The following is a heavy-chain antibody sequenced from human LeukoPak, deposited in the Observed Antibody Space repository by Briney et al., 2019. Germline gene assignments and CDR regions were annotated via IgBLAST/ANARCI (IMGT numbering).Heavy chain of an antibody. CDR3: ASPYDSSGYSAEAFDI. J-gene: IGHJ3*02. CDR2: IYHSGST. D-gene: IGHD3-22*01. Sequence: EPSETLSLTCTVSGYSISSGYYWGWIRQPPGKGLEWIGSIYHSGSTYYNPSLKSRVTISVDTSKNQFSLKLSSVTAADTAVYYCASPYDSSGYSAEAFDIWGQGTMVTVSS. V-gene: IGHV4-38-2*02. CDR1: GYSISSGYY.